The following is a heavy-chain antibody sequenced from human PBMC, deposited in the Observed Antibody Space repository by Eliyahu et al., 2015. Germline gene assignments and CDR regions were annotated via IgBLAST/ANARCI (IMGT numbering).Heavy chain of an antibody. J-gene: IGHJ4*02. CDR1: GXXFSSYG. CDR2: ISYDGSNK. D-gene: IGHD6-19*01. CDR3: AKELGSGWYPFDY. Sequence: QVQLVESGGGVVQPGRSLRLSCAAXGXXFSSYGMHWVRQAPGKGLEWVAVISYDGSNKYYADSVKGRFTISRDNSKNTLYLQMNSLRAEDTAVYYCAKELGSGWYPFDYWGQGTLVTVSS. V-gene: IGHV3-30*18.